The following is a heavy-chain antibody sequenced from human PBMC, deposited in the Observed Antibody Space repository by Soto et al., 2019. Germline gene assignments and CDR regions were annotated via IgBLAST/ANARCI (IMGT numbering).Heavy chain of an antibody. CDR1: GDSTSDYH. CDR2: FYNSEST. V-gene: IGHV4-4*07. Sequence: QVQLQESGPGLVKPSETLSVTCSVSGDSTSDYHWSWIRQTAGKILEWIGRFYNSESTKSNPSLKSRVTMSADTSKNQLALSLKSVTVADTAIYYCARMYNSGFYRPEGDYYFYGMDVWGQGTTVTVSS. J-gene: IGHJ6*02. CDR3: ARMYNSGFYRPEGDYYFYGMDV. D-gene: IGHD3-22*01.